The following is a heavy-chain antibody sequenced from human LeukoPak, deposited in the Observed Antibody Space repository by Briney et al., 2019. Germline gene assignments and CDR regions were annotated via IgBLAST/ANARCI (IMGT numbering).Heavy chain of an antibody. D-gene: IGHD6-19*01. CDR2: ISWNSGSI. Sequence: PARSLILSCAASGFTFDDYAMHWVRQAPGKGLEWVSGISWNSGSIGYADSVKGRFTISRDNAKNSLYLQMNSLRAEDTAVYYCARDKRDGPSGGWYSDYWGQGTLVTVSS. J-gene: IGHJ4*02. V-gene: IGHV3-9*01. CDR3: ARDKRDGPSGGWYSDY. CDR1: GFTFDDYA.